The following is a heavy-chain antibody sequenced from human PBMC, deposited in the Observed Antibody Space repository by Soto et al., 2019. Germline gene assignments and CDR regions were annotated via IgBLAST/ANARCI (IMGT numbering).Heavy chain of an antibody. J-gene: IGHJ4*02. CDR2: INHSGST. CDR1: GGYFSGYY. V-gene: IGHV4-34*01. Sequence: SETLSLTCAVYGGYFSGYYWSWIRQPPGKGLEWIGEINHSGSTNYNPSLKSRVTISVDTSKNQFSLKLSSVTAADTAVYYCARGLGTAVVGAAGFFDYWGQGTLVNVYS. D-gene: IGHD6-13*01. CDR3: ARGLGTAVVGAAGFFDY.